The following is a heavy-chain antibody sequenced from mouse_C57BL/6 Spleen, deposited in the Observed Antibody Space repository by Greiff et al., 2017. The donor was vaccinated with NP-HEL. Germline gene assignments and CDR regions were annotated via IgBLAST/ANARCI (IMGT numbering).Heavy chain of an antibody. D-gene: IGHD1-1*01. CDR2: ISSGSSTI. CDR1: GFTFSDYG. V-gene: IGHV5-17*01. J-gene: IGHJ4*01. Sequence: EVQLVESGGGLVKPGGSLKLSCAASGFTFSDYGMHWVRQAPEKGLEWVAYISSGSSTIYYADTVKGRFTISRDNAKNTLFLQMTSLRSEDTAMYYCARPLYYGSSPSDAMDYWGQGTSVTVSS. CDR3: ARPLYYGSSPSDAMDY.